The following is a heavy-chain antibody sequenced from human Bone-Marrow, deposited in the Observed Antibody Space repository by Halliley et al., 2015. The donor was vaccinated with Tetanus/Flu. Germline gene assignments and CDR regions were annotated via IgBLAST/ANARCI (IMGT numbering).Heavy chain of an antibody. CDR1: GDSVSSNSAA. V-gene: IGHV6-1*01. Sequence: LVKPTQTLSLTCAISGDSVSSNSAAWHWIRQSPSRGLEWLGRTYYRTKWYNEYAVSVKSRITINPDTSKNQFSLQLNSVTPEDSAVYYCARQLQPVHDFWGQGTLVTVSP. D-gene: IGHD1-1*01. CDR3: ARQLQPVHDF. CDR2: TYYRTKWYN. J-gene: IGHJ4*02.